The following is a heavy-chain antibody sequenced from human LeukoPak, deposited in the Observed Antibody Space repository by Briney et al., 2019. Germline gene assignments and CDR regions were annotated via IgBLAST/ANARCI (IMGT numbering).Heavy chain of an antibody. CDR3: VTLPAI. CDR1: GFTFSSYA. V-gene: IGHV3-7*01. CDR2: IKKDGSET. Sequence: GRSLRLSCAASGFTFSSYAMHWVRQAPGKGLEWVANIKKDGSETYYVDSVKGRFTISRDNAKNSLFLQMNNLRAEDTAVYYCVTLPAIWGQGTMVTVSS. J-gene: IGHJ3*02.